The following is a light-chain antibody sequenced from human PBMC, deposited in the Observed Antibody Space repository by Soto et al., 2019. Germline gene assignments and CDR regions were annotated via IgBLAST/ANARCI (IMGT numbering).Light chain of an antibody. V-gene: IGKV3-11*01. Sequence: EIVLTQSPATLSLSPGERATLSCRASQSVSSYLVWYQQKPGQAPRLLIYDASTRATGVPARFSGSGSVTDFTLTISSLEPEDFAVYYCQQRSNWPPFSFGPGTTVDIK. CDR3: QQRSNWPPFS. CDR1: QSVSSY. J-gene: IGKJ3*01. CDR2: DAS.